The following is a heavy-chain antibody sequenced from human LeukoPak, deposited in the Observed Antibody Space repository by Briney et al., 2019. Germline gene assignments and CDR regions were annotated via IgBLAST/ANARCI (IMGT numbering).Heavy chain of an antibody. V-gene: IGHV3-74*01. CDR3: AKDRYDTSGVFDY. Sequence: PGGSLRLSCAASGFTFSNAWMSWVRQAPGKGLEWVSRINTDGSSTSYADSVKGRFTISRDNAKNTLYLQMNSLRAEDTAVYYCAKDRYDTSGVFDYWGQGTLVTVSS. D-gene: IGHD3-22*01. J-gene: IGHJ4*02. CDR1: GFTFSNAW. CDR2: INTDGSST.